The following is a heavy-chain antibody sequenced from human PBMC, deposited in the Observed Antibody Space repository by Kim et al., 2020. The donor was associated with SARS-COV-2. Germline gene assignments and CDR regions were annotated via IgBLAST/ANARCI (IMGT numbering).Heavy chain of an antibody. V-gene: IGHV4-59*01. Sequence: SETLSLTCTVSGGSISSYYWSWIRQPPGKGLEWIGYIYYSGSTNYNPSLKSRVTISVDTSKNQFSLKLSSVTAADTAVYYCARGSGIPYYYYGMDVWGQGTTVTVSS. CDR3: ARGSGIPYYYYGMDV. D-gene: IGHD3-10*01. CDR2: IYYSGST. J-gene: IGHJ6*02. CDR1: GGSISSYY.